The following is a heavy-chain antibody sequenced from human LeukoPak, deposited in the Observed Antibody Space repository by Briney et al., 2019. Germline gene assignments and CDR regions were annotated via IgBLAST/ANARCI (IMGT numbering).Heavy chain of an antibody. V-gene: IGHV4-34*01. J-gene: IGHJ4*02. D-gene: IGHD3-10*01. CDR2: INHSGST. CDR1: GGSFSGYY. Sequence: PSETLSLTCAVYGGSFSGYYWSWIRQPPGKGLEWIGEINHSGSTNYNPSLKSRVTISVDTSKNQFSLKLSSVTAADTAAYYCASSFLYYYGSGRAGSFDYWGQGTLVTVSS. CDR3: ASSFLYYYGSGRAGSFDY.